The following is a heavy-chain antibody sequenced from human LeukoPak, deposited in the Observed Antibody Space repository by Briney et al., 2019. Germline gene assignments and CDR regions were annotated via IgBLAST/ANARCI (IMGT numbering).Heavy chain of an antibody. J-gene: IGHJ6*03. CDR2: IYYSGST. CDR1: GGSISSSSYY. V-gene: IGHV4-61*01. CDR3: ARDRNSSSSSYGGYYYYYMDV. Sequence: SETLSLTCTVSGGSISSSSYYWGWIRQPPGKGLEWIGYIYYSGSTNYNPSLKSRVTISVDTSKNQFSLKLSSVTAADTAVYYCARDRNSSSSSYGGYYYYYMDVWGKGTTVTVSS. D-gene: IGHD6-6*01.